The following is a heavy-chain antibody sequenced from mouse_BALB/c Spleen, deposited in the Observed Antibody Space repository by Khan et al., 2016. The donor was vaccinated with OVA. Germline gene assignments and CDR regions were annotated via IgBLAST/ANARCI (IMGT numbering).Heavy chain of an antibody. CDR1: GYAFTSYN. J-gene: IGHJ3*01. Sequence: VQLKQSGPELVKPGASVKVSCKASGYAFTSYNIYWVKQSHGKSLEWVGYIVPYNGGTSYNQKFKGKSTLTVDKSSTTAYMHLNSLTSEASAVSYCARGGSGGFAYWGQGTMVTVSA. CDR3: ARGGSGGFAY. CDR2: IVPYNGGT. V-gene: IGHV1S135*01.